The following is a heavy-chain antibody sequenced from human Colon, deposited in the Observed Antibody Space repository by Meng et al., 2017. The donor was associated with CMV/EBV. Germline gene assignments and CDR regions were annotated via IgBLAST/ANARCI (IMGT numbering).Heavy chain of an antibody. D-gene: IGHD5-24*01. CDR1: GYTFTDYA. CDR2: ISPYDGKI. J-gene: IGHJ5*02. V-gene: IGHV1-18*01. Sequence: ASVKVSCKASGYTFTDYAISWVRQAPGQGLEWMGWISPYDGKINYARKFQGRVTMTTDTSTSTAYMELRSLRSDDTAMYYCAREPYNKNWFDPWGQGTQVTVSS. CDR3: AREPYNKNWFDP.